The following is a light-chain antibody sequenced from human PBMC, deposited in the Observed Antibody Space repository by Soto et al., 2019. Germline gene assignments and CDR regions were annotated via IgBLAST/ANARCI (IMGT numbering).Light chain of an antibody. CDR1: SSDVGSYNL. CDR3: CSYAGSRV. J-gene: IGLJ3*02. Sequence: QSALTQPASVSGSPGQSITISCTGTSSDVGSYNLVSGYQQHPGKAPKLMIYEGSKRPSGVSNRFSGFKSGNTASLTISGLQAEDEADYYCCSYAGSRVFGGGTK. CDR2: EGS. V-gene: IGLV2-23*01.